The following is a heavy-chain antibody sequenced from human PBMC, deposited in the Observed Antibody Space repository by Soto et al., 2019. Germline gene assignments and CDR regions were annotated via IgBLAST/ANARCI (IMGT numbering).Heavy chain of an antibody. CDR1: GGSISSSSYY. CDR2: IYYSGST. D-gene: IGHD3-22*01. J-gene: IGHJ4*02. Sequence: SETLSLTCTVSGGSISSSSYYWGWIRQPPGKGLEWIGCIYYSGSTYYNPSLKSRVTISVDTSKNQFSLKLSSVTAADTAVYYCARSGYDSSGYYLFDYWGQGTLVTVSS. CDR3: ARSGYDSSGYYLFDY. V-gene: IGHV4-39*07.